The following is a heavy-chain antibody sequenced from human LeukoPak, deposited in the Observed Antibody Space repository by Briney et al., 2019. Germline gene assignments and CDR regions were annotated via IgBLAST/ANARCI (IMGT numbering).Heavy chain of an antibody. D-gene: IGHD1-26*01. CDR1: GFTFSSYS. CDR2: ISSSSSYI. J-gene: IGHJ3*02. CDR3: ARAKRVGAFDI. Sequence: GGSLRLSCAASGFTFSSYSMNWVRQAPGKGLEWVSSISSSSSYIYYADSVKGRFTISRDNSKNTLYLQMNSLRAEDTAVYYCARAKRVGAFDIWGQGTMVTVSS. V-gene: IGHV3-21*01.